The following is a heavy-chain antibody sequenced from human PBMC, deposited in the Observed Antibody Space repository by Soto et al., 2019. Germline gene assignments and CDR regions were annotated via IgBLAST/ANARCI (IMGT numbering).Heavy chain of an antibody. Sequence: QVQLVQSGAEVKKPGSSVKVSCKASGGTFSSYAISWVRQAPGQGLEWMGGIIPIFGTANYAQKFQGRVTITAEESTSTAYMELSSLRSEDTAVYYCARDSTVTTPLYYYYGMDVWGQGTTVTVSS. CDR3: ARDSTVTTPLYYYYGMDV. J-gene: IGHJ6*02. CDR2: IIPIFGTA. V-gene: IGHV1-69*12. CDR1: GGTFSSYA. D-gene: IGHD4-17*01.